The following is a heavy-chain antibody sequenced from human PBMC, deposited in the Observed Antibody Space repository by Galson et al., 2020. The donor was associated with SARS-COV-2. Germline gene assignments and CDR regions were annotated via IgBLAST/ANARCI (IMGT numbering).Heavy chain of an antibody. Sequence: GESLNISCGDSTFNFSDYGMHCVRQAAARGLEWVAVISYDGKYQYYADSVKGRFTIPRDRTKKILDLQMNSLRPDDTAIYYYARGPARHYYESDGYSLLWYFDFWGRGTLVTVSS. CDR3: ARGPARHYYESDGYSLLWYFDF. V-gene: IGHV3-30*03. J-gene: IGHJ2*01. CDR2: ISYDGKYQ. CDR1: TFNFSDYG. D-gene: IGHD3-22*01.